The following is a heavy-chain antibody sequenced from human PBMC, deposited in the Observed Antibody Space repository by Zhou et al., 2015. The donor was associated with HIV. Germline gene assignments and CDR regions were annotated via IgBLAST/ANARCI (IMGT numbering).Heavy chain of an antibody. V-gene: IGHV1-58*01. J-gene: IGHJ4*02. D-gene: IGHD6-19*01. CDR2: IVVGSGKT. Sequence: QLVQSGAEVKKPGTSVKVSCKASGFTFSNSAVQWVRQARGQRLEWIGWIVVGSGKTEYAQKFQKRVTITRDMSTSTAYMEVSSLRSEDTAVYYCATDNQQWLNWGQGTLVTVSS. CDR3: ATDNQQWLN. CDR1: GFTFSNSA.